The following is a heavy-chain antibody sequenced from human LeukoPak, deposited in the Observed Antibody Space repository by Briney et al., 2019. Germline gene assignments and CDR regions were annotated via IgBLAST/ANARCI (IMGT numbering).Heavy chain of an antibody. CDR2: INPNSGGT. CDR3: ASLLWYGSGSSYFDY. D-gene: IGHD3-10*01. CDR1: GYTFTGHY. V-gene: IGHV1-2*02. J-gene: IGHJ4*02. Sequence: ASVKVSCKASGYTFTGHYMHWVRQAPGQGLEWMGWINPNSGGTNYAQKFQGRVTMTRDTSISTAYMELSRLRSDDTAVYYCASLLWYGSGSSYFDYWGQGTLVTVSS.